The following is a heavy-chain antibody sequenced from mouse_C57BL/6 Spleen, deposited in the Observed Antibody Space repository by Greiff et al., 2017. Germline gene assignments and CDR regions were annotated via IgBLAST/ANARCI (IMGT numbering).Heavy chain of an antibody. Sequence: QVQLKESGAELVKPGASVKMSCKASGYTFTTYPIEWMKQNHGKSLEWIGNFHPYNDDTKYNEKFKGKATLTVEKSSSTVYLELSRLTSDDSAVYYCARGYYGSSYGAMDYWGQGTSVTVSS. CDR1: GYTFTTYP. V-gene: IGHV1-47*01. J-gene: IGHJ4*01. D-gene: IGHD1-1*01. CDR2: FHPYNDDT. CDR3: ARGYYGSSYGAMDY.